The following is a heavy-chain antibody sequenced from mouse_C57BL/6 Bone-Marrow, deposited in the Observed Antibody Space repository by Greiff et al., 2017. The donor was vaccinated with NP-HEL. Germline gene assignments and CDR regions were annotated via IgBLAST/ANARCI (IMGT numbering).Heavy chain of an antibody. Sequence: EVKVVESGGGLVKPGGSLKLSCAASAFTFSSSAMSWVRQTPEKRLEWVATISDGGSYTYSPDNLKGRFTISRDNAKNNLYLQMSHLKSEDTAMYYCARGWGSAWFAYWGQGTLVTVSA. J-gene: IGHJ3*01. V-gene: IGHV5-4*03. CDR1: AFTFSSSA. CDR3: ARGWGSAWFAY. CDR2: ISDGGSYT.